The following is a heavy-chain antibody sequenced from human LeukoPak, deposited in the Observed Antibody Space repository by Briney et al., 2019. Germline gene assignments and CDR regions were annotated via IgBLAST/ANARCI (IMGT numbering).Heavy chain of an antibody. J-gene: IGHJ4*02. CDR2: IKSKTDGGTT. V-gene: IGHV3-15*01. CDR3: TTVRGYSYGWTRFLADY. D-gene: IGHD5-18*01. Sequence: GGSLRLSCAASGFTFSNAWMGWVRQAPGKGLEWVGRIKSKTDGGTTDYAAPVKGRFTISRDDSKNTLYLQMNSLKTEDTAVYYCTTVRGYSYGWTRFLADYWGQGTLVTVSS. CDR1: GFTFSNAW.